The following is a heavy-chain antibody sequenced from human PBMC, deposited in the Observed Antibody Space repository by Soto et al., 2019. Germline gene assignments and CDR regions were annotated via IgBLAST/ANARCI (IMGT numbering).Heavy chain of an antibody. Sequence: QVQLVESGGGVVQPGRSLRLSCAASGFTFSYYGMHWVRQAPGKGLEWVALIWYDGSREYYADSFKGRFTISRDNSKNTLSLQMNSLRAEDTAVYYCARGQGGSGHYFDQWGQGTLVTVSS. CDR3: ARGQGGSGHYFDQ. J-gene: IGHJ4*02. CDR1: GFTFSYYG. D-gene: IGHD6-19*01. CDR2: IWYDGSRE. V-gene: IGHV3-33*01.